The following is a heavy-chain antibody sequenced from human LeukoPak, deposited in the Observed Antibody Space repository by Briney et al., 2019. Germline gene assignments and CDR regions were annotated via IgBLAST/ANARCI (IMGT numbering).Heavy chain of an antibody. CDR2: TYYSGST. Sequence: SETLSLTCTVSGGSISSYYWSWIRQPPGKGLEWIGYTYYSGSTNYNPSLKSRVTISVDTSKNQFSLKLSSVTAADTAVYYCASTDILTGHDLFDYWGQGTLVTVSS. CDR3: ASTDILTGHDLFDY. J-gene: IGHJ4*02. D-gene: IGHD3-9*01. V-gene: IGHV4-59*01. CDR1: GGSISSYY.